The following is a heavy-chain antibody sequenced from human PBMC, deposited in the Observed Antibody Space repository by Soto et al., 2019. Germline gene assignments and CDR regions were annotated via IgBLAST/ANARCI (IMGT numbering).Heavy chain of an antibody. V-gene: IGHV3-48*04. CDR2: ISSSRSTI. D-gene: IGHD6-6*01. Sequence: GGSLRLSCAASEFSFSDYWMAWVRQAPGKGLEWVSNISSSRSTIYYADSVKGRFTISRDNAKNSLYLQMNSLRAEDTAVYYCARVPREYSSSSKGDWYFDLWGRGTLVTVSS. CDR3: ARVPREYSSSSKGDWYFDL. J-gene: IGHJ2*01. CDR1: EFSFSDYW.